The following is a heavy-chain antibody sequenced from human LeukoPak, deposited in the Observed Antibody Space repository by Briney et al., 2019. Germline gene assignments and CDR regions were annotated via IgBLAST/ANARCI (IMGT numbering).Heavy chain of an antibody. CDR3: ARSSSWTFDI. D-gene: IGHD1-1*01. V-gene: IGHV3-7*01. J-gene: IGHJ3*02. CDR1: GFTFSNYG. CDR2: IRQDGSEK. Sequence: GGSLRLSCAASGFTFSNYGMHWVRQAPGKGLEWVANIRQDGSEKYYVDSVKGRFTISRDNAKNSLYLQMNSLRAEDAAVYYCARSSSWTFDIWGQGTMVTVSS.